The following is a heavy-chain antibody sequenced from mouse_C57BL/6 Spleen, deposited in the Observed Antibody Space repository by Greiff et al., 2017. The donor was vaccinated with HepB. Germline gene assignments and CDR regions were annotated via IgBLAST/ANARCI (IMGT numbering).Heavy chain of an antibody. D-gene: IGHD1-1*01. CDR2: INYDGSST. CDR1: GFTFSDYY. CDR3: ARGACTTVVANYAMDY. J-gene: IGHJ4*01. Sequence: EVMLVESEGGLVQPGSSMKLSCTASGFTFSDYYMAWVRQVPEKGLEWVANINYDGSSTYYLDSLKSRFIISRDNAKNILYLQMSSLKSEDTATYYCARGACTTVVANYAMDYWGQGTSVTVSS. V-gene: IGHV5-16*01.